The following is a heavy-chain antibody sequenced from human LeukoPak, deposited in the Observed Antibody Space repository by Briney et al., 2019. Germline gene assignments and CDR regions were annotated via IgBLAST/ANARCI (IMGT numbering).Heavy chain of an antibody. D-gene: IGHD3-22*01. CDR3: ARADSSGYYHPIN. CDR1: GFTFDDYG. J-gene: IGHJ4*02. V-gene: IGHV3-20*04. Sequence: PGGSLRLSCAASGFTFDDYGMHWVRHAPGKGLEWVSGINWNGGNTNYADSVKGRFTISRDNAKNSLYLQMNSLRAEDTAVYYCARADSSGYYHPINWGQGTLVTVSS. CDR2: INWNGGNT.